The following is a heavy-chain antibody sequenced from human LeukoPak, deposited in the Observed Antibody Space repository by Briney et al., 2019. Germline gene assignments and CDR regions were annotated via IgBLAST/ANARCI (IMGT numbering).Heavy chain of an antibody. CDR1: GFTVSSNY. J-gene: IGHJ4*02. CDR2: IYSGGST. D-gene: IGHD1-26*01. CDR3: AREGVVGDFDY. Sequence: GGSLRLSCAASGFTVSSNYMSWVRQAPGKGLVWASVIYSGGSTYYADSVKGRFTISRDNSKNTLYLQMNSLRAEDTAVYYCAREGVVGDFDYWGQGTLVTVSS. V-gene: IGHV3-66*02.